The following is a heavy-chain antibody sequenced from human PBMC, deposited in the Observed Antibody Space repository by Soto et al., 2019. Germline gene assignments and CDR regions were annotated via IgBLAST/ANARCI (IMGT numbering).Heavy chain of an antibody. CDR1: GFTFSSYG. CDR3: ARDSTVYYGMDV. J-gene: IGHJ6*02. D-gene: IGHD2-21*02. CDR2: IWYDGSNK. Sequence: QVQLVESGGGVVQPGRSLRLSCAASGFTFSSYGMHWVRQAPGKGLEWVAVIWYDGSNKYYADSVKGRFTISRDNSKNTRYLQMNSLRAEDTAVYYCARDSTVYYGMDVWGQGTTVTVSS. V-gene: IGHV3-33*01.